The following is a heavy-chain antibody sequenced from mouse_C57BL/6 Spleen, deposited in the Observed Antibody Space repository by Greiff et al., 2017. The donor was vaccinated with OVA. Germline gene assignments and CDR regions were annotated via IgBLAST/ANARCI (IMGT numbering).Heavy chain of an antibody. CDR2: INPNNGGT. CDR3: ARGTDVFDY. D-gene: IGHD3-3*01. CDR1: GYTFTDYN. V-gene: IGHV1-18*01. Sequence: VQLKQSGPELVKPGASVKIPCKASGYTFTDYNMDWVKQSHGKSLEWIGDINPNNGGTIYNQKFKGKATLTVDKSSSTAYMELRSLTSEDTAVYYCARGTDVFDYWGQGTTLTVSS. J-gene: IGHJ2*01.